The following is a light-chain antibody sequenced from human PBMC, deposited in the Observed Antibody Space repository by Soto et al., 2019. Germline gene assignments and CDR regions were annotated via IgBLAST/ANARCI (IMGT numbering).Light chain of an antibody. CDR1: QSVNSGF. J-gene: IGKJ1*01. CDR3: QQYGGSPPWT. CDR2: DAS. Sequence: EIVLTQSPATLSLSPGDGATLSCGASQSVNSGFLAWYQQKPGLAPRLLMYDASTRATGIPDRFSGSGSGTDFTLTIARLEPEDFAVYYCQQYGGSPPWTFGQGTKVEIK. V-gene: IGKV3D-20*01.